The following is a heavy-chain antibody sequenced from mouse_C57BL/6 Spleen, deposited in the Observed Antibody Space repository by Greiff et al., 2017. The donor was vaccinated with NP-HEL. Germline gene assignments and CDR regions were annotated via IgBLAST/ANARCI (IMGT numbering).Heavy chain of an antibody. Sequence: QVQLQQPGAELVRPGSSVKLSCKASGYTFTSYWMHWVKQRPIQGLEWIGNIDPSDSETHYNQKFKDKATLTVDKSSSTAYMQLSSLTSEDSAVYYCALYDGYYDAMDYWGQGTSVTVSS. CDR2: IDPSDSET. D-gene: IGHD2-3*01. V-gene: IGHV1-52*01. CDR3: ALYDGYYDAMDY. J-gene: IGHJ4*01. CDR1: GYTFTSYW.